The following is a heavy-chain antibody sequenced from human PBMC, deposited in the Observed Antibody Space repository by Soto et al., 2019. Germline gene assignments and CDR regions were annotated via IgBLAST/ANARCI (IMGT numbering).Heavy chain of an antibody. J-gene: IGHJ1*01. V-gene: IGHV3-48*03. CDR1: GFTFSSYE. Sequence: EVQLVESGGGLVQPGGSLRLSCAASGFTFSSYEMNWVRQAPGKGLEWVSYISSSGSTIYYADSVKGRFTISRDNAKNSLYLQMNSLRAEDTAVYHCARDRLFPRAEYFQHWGQGTLVTVSS. CDR2: ISSSGSTI. CDR3: ARDRLFPRAEYFQH. D-gene: IGHD3-22*01.